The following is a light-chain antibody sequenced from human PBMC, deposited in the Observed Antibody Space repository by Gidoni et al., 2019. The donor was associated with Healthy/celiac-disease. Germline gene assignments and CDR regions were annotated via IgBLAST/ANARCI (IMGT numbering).Light chain of an antibody. Sequence: DIQMTQSPSTLSASVGDRVTITCRASQSISSWLAWYQQKPGKAPKILIYKAYSLESGVPSRFSGSGSGTEFTLTISSLQPDDFANYYCQQYNSYSLTFXQXTKVEIK. V-gene: IGKV1-5*03. CDR1: QSISSW. CDR3: QQYNSYSLT. J-gene: IGKJ1*01. CDR2: KAY.